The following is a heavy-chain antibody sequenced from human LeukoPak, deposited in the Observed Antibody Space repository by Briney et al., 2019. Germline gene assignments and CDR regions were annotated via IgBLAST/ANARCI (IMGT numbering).Heavy chain of an antibody. CDR2: IYSGGST. Sequence: GGSLRLSCVVSGFTFSNNYMSWVRQAPRKGLEWVSLIYSGGSTYYADSVKGRFTISRDNSKNTVYLQMNSLRAEDRAMYYCARREDHNGRDYWGQGTLVTVSS. CDR3: ARREDHNGRDY. CDR1: GFTFSNNY. D-gene: IGHD5-24*01. J-gene: IGHJ4*02. V-gene: IGHV3-53*01.